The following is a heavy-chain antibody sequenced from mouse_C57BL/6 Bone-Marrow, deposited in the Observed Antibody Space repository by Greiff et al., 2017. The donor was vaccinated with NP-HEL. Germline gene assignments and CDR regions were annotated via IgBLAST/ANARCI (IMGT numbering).Heavy chain of an antibody. CDR1: GFTFSDAW. Sequence: DVKLQESGGGLVQPGGSMKLSCAASGFTFSDAWMDWVRQSPEKGLEWVAEIRNKANNHATYYVESVKGRFTISRDDSKCNVYLQMNSLRAEDTGVYYCTRWGPYRGYFDVWGTGTTVTVSS. CDR3: TRWGPYRGYFDV. CDR2: IRNKANNHAT. V-gene: IGHV6-6*01. J-gene: IGHJ1*03.